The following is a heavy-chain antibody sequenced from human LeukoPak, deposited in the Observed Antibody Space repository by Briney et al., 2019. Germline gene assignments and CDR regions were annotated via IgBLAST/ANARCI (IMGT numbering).Heavy chain of an antibody. CDR3: ARSGYS. J-gene: IGHJ4*02. CDR1: GFTFSAYS. D-gene: IGHD3-22*01. Sequence: GGSLRLSCAASGFTFSAYSMNWVRQAPGKGLEWVSSISSRSTSINYADSVKGRFTISRDNAKNSLYLQMDSLRAEDTAVYYCARSGYSWGQGTLVTVSS. CDR2: ISSRSTSI. V-gene: IGHV3-21*01.